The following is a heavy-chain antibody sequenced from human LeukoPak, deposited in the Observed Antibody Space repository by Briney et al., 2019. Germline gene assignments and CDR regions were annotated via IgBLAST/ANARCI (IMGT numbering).Heavy chain of an antibody. J-gene: IGHJ6*03. CDR2: ISTDGTT. Sequence: GGSLRLSCAVSGFTFGNYAMTWVRQAPGKGLESVSSISTDGTTYYAHSVKGRFTLSRDNSKNTLHLQMRSLRAEDTAVYYYAKLGHGGYYSYMHVWAKGPRSPSP. CDR1: GFTFGNYA. V-gene: IGHV3-23*01. CDR3: AKLGHGGYYSYMHV. D-gene: IGHD3-16*01.